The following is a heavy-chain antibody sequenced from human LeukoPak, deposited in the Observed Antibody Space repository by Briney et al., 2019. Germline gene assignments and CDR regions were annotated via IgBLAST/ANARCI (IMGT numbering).Heavy chain of an antibody. CDR1: GYTFTSYG. CDR2: IIPIFGTA. CDR3: ARDGEYSSSSGQYFQH. V-gene: IGHV1-69*05. D-gene: IGHD6-6*01. Sequence: SVKVSCKASGYTFTSYGISWVRQAPGQGLEWMGGIIPIFGTANYAQKFQGRVTITTDESTSTAYMELSSLRSEDTAVYYCARDGEYSSSSGQYFQHWGQGTLVTVSS. J-gene: IGHJ1*01.